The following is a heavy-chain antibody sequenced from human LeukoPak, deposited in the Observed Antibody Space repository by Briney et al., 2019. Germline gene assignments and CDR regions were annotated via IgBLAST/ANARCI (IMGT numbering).Heavy chain of an antibody. CDR2: IYYSGST. V-gene: IGHV4-59*08. Sequence: PSETLSLTCTVSGGSISSYYWSWIRQPPGKGLEWIGYIYYSGSTNYNPSLKSRVTISVDTSKNQFSLKLSSVTAADTAVYYCARHDAWFSVDYGVDVWGQGTTVTVSS. J-gene: IGHJ6*02. CDR3: ARHDAWFSVDYGVDV. D-gene: IGHD1-26*01. CDR1: GGSISSYY.